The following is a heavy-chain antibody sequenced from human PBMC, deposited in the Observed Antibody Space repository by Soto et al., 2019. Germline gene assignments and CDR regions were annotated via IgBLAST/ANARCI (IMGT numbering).Heavy chain of an antibody. Sequence: GASVKVSCKASGYTFTSYGMHWVRQAPGQRLEWMGWINAVNGYTKYSQNFQGRVTITRDTSARTAYMELSSLRSEDTAVYYCARDYSAAGQYYGMDVWGQGTTVTVSS. CDR2: INAVNGYT. CDR3: ARDYSAAGQYYGMDV. CDR1: GYTFTSYG. V-gene: IGHV1-3*01. J-gene: IGHJ6*02. D-gene: IGHD6-13*01.